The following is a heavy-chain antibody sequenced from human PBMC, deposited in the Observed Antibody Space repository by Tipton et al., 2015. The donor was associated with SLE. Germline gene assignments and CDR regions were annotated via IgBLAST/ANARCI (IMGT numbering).Heavy chain of an antibody. Sequence: TLSLTCTVSGGSIRSSRHFWGWIRQPPGKGLEWIGVLYYSGNTYYNPSLKSRVTISVDTSKNQFSLKLSSVTAADTAVYYCARAGGGDSNWLDPWGQGTLVTVSS. CDR1: GGSIRSSRHF. V-gene: IGHV4-39*07. CDR2: LYYSGNT. D-gene: IGHD2-21*01. CDR3: ARAGGGDSNWLDP. J-gene: IGHJ5*02.